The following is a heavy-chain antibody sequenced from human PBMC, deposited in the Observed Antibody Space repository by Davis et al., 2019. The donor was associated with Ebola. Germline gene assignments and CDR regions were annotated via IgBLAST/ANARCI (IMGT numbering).Heavy chain of an antibody. D-gene: IGHD3-22*01. CDR1: GFNFNGYA. CDR2: TAGGGYT. CDR3: AKVAYYDSIPSFDY. Sequence: GESLKISCAASGFNFNGYAMTWVRQAPGKGLEWVSTTAGGGYTYYADSMRGRFTVSRDSSKNTLYLQMNNLRAEDTAVYYCAKVAYYDSIPSFDYWGQGTLVTVSS. V-gene: IGHV3-23*01. J-gene: IGHJ4*02.